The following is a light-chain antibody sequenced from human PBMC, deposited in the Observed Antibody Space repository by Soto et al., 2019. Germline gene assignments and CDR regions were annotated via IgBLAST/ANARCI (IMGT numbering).Light chain of an antibody. J-gene: IGLJ3*02. CDR3: SSYAYGSTLGV. CDR1: SGDVGSYNV. V-gene: IGLV2-23*02. CDR2: EVS. Sequence: QSALTQPASVSGSPGQSITISCTGTSGDVGSYNVVSWFQQHPDKAPKLMIYEVSKRPSGVSNRFSGSKSGNTASLTISGLQPEDEADYYCSSYAYGSTLGVFGGGTKVTVL.